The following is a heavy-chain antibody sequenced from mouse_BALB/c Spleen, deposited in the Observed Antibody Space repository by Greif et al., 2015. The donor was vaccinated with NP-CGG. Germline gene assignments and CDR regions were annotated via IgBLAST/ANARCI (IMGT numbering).Heavy chain of an antibody. Sequence: EVKLMESGGGLVQPGGSLKLSCAASGFDFSRYWMSWVRQAPGKGLEWIGEINPDSNKINYTPSLKDKFIISRDNAKNPLYLQMSKVIAEDTAVYYCARPGGWLRALDDWGQGTSVTVSS. CDR2: INPDSNKI. CDR1: GFDFSRYW. J-gene: IGHJ4*01. D-gene: IGHD2-2*01. V-gene: IGHV4-1*02. CDR3: ARPGGWLRALDD.